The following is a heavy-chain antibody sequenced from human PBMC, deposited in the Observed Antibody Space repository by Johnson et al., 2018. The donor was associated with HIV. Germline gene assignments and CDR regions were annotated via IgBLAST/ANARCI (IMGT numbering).Heavy chain of an antibody. Sequence: VQLLESGGGVVQPGRSLRLSCAASGFTFSSYAMHWVRQAPGKGLEWVAFIRYDGSTKHYVDSVKGRFTISRDNSKNMLYLQMNSLRADDTAMYYCANSPLSPSGSDHHAPDASVWDIWGQGTMVTVSS. D-gene: IGHD1-26*01. J-gene: IGHJ3*02. CDR1: GFTFSSYA. V-gene: IGHV3-30*02. CDR3: ANSPLSPSGSDHHAPDASVWDI. CDR2: IRYDGSTK.